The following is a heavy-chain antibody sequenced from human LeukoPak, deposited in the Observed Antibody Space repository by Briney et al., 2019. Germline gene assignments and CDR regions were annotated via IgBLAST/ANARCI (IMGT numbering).Heavy chain of an antibody. J-gene: IGHJ4*02. V-gene: IGHV3-21*01. CDR2: IFSSSTYI. CDR3: ARAGQEWFGELGFDQ. Sequence: GGSLRLSCAASGFAFNTYSMNWVRQAPGKGLEWVSFIFSSSTYIYYTDSVKGRFTISRDNARNSLYLQTNSLRAEDTAVYYCARAGQEWFGELGFDQWGQGTLVIVSS. CDR1: GFAFNTYS. D-gene: IGHD3-10*01.